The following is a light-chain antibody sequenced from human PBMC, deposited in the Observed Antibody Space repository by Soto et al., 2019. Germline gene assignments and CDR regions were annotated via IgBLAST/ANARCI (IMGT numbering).Light chain of an antibody. CDR3: LQYLTYPLT. CDR1: QSIGSE. Sequence: DVQMTQSPSTLSASIVDRFTITFLASQSIGSELAWYQQKPGKAPKLLIYKASSLESGVPSTFSGSGSGTEFSLTVSSLQPDDFATYYCLQYLTYPLTFGGGTKVDIK. V-gene: IGKV1-5*03. CDR2: KAS. J-gene: IGKJ4*01.